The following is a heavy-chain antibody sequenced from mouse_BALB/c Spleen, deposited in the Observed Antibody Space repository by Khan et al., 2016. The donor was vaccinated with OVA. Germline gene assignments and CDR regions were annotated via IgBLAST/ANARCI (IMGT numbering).Heavy chain of an antibody. Sequence: QVQLKESGAELTKPGASVKMSCKASGYTFINYWILWVKQSPGQGLEWIGYINPSTGYTEYNQNFKDKATLTADKSSRTAYMQLSNLTSEDAAVFYCASRGLRLDFDHRGQGTTLPVSS. CDR2: INPSTGYT. CDR3: ASRGLRLDFDH. CDR1: GYTFINYW. J-gene: IGHJ2*01. V-gene: IGHV1-7*01. D-gene: IGHD1-1*01.